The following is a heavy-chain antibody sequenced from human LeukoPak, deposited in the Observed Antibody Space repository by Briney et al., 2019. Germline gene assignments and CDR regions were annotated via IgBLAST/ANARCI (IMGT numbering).Heavy chain of an antibody. V-gene: IGHV1-46*01. CDR2: INPSGGST. Sequence: ASVKVSCKASGYTFTSYYMHWVRQAPGQGLEWMGIINPSGGSTSYAQKFQGRVTMTRDTSTSTVYMELSSLRSDDTAVYYCARLIGDYYDNSRSSYWHGHLDYWGQGALVTVSS. J-gene: IGHJ4*02. D-gene: IGHD3-22*01. CDR1: GYTFTSYY. CDR3: ARLIGDYYDNSRSSYWHGHLDY.